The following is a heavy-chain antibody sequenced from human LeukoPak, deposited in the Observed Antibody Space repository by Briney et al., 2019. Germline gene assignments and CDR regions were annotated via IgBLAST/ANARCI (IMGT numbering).Heavy chain of an antibody. CDR1: GFTFSRYW. J-gene: IGHJ4*02. CDR3: TTGYSSGWYNEGNY. Sequence: GGSLRLSCVASGFTFSRYWMSWVRQAPGKGLEWAAKIKRDGSGEYYLDSVKGRFTISRDNAKNSLYLQMNSLRADDTAVYFCTTGYSSGWYNEGNYWGQGTLVTVSS. V-gene: IGHV3-7*01. CDR2: IKRDGSGE. D-gene: IGHD6-19*01.